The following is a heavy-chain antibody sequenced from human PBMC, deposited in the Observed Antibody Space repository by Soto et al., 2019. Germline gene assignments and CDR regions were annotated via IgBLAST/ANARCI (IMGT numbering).Heavy chain of an antibody. CDR2: IYYSGST. CDR1: GGSISSGGYY. J-gene: IGHJ4*02. Sequence: SLTCTVSGGSISSGGYYWSWIRQHPGKGLECIGYIYYSGSTYYNPSLKSRVTISVDTSKNQFSLKLSSVTAADTAVYYCARADYYDSSGYYYFDYWGQGTLVTVSS. CDR3: ARADYYDSSGYYYFDY. D-gene: IGHD3-22*01. V-gene: IGHV4-31*03.